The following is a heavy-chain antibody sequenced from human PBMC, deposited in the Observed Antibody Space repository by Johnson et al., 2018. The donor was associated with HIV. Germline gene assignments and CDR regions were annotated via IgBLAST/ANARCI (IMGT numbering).Heavy chain of an antibody. V-gene: IGHV3-30-3*01. CDR2: ISYDGSNK. Sequence: QVQLVESGGGLVQPGRSLRLSCVASGFTFDDYAMHWVRQAPGKGLEWVAVISYDGSNKYYADSVKGRFTISRDNSKNTLYLQMNSLRAEDTAVYYCARERTYLDTAMVDAFDIWGQGTMVTVSS. J-gene: IGHJ3*02. D-gene: IGHD5-18*01. CDR1: GFTFDDYA. CDR3: ARERTYLDTAMVDAFDI.